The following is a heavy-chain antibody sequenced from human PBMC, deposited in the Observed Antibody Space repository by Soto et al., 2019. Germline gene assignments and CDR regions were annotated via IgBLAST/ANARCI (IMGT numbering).Heavy chain of an antibody. D-gene: IGHD2-2*01. J-gene: IGHJ6*03. CDR2: ISSSSSTI. CDR1: GFTFSSYS. CDR3: ARDCSSTSCYLFAMDV. V-gene: IGHV3-48*01. Sequence: EVQLVESGGGLVQPGGSLRLSCAASGFTFSSYSMNWVRQAPGMGLEWVSYISSSSSTIYYADSVKGRFTISRDNAKNSLYLQMNSLRAEDTAVYYCARDCSSTSCYLFAMDVWGKGTTVTVSS.